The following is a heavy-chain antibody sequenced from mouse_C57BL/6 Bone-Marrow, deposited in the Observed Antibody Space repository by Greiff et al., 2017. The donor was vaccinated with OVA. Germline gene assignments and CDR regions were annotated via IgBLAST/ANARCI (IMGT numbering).Heavy chain of an antibody. D-gene: IGHD4-1*01. V-gene: IGHV2-6*01. CDR1: GFSLTSYG. CDR3: ATLGRGFAY. Sequence: VKVVESGPGLVAPSQSLSITCTVSGFSLTSYGVDWVRQSPGKGLEWLGVIWGVGSTNYNSALKSRLSISKDNSKSQVILKMNSLQTDDTAMYCCATLGRGFAYWGQGTLVTVSA. CDR2: IWGVGST. J-gene: IGHJ3*01.